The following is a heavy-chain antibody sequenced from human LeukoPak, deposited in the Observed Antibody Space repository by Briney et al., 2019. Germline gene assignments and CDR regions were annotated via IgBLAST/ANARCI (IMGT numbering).Heavy chain of an antibody. CDR2: ISNSGST. CDR1: SGSISSGSYY. CDR3: ARIPYDYVWGSSLDAFDI. V-gene: IGHV4-61*09. Sequence: SQTLSLTCTVSSGSISSGSYYWSWIRQPAGKGLEWIGHISNSGSTNYNPSLRSRVTISIDTSKNQFSLKLSSVTAADTAVYYCARIPYDYVWGSSLDAFDIWGQGTMVTVSS. J-gene: IGHJ3*02. D-gene: IGHD3-16*01.